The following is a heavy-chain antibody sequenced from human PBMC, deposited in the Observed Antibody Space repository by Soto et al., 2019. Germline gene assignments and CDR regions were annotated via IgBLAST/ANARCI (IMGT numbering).Heavy chain of an antibody. J-gene: IGHJ6*03. CDR3: ARARNGYYMAV. CDR2: IKSDGST. CDR1: GFTFRTFW. V-gene: IGHV3-74*01. Sequence: EVQLVESGGGLVQPGGSLRLSCAASGFTFRTFWMHWVRQAPGTGLVWVSRIKSDGSTNYADSVKGRLTISRDNAKNTLYLQLDSLIVEDTAVYYCARARNGYYMAVWGKGTTVTVSS.